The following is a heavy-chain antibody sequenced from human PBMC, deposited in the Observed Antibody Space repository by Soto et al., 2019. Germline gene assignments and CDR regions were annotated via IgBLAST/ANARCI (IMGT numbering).Heavy chain of an antibody. CDR2: INHSGST. D-gene: IGHD3-10*01. CDR3: ARTITLVRGSPDAFDI. Sequence: QVQLQQWGAGLLKPSETLSLTCAVYGGSFSGYYWSWIRQPPGKGLEWIGEINHSGSTNYNPSLKSRVTISXXTXTXXLSLKLSSVTAADTAVYYCARTITLVRGSPDAFDIWGQGTMVTVSS. V-gene: IGHV4-34*01. J-gene: IGHJ3*02. CDR1: GGSFSGYY.